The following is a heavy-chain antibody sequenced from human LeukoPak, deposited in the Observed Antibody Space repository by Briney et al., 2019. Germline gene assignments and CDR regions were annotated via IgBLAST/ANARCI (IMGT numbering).Heavy chain of an antibody. V-gene: IGHV4-4*02. D-gene: IGHD1-26*01. J-gene: IGHJ4*02. Sequence: SGTLSLTCAVSGGSISSSNWWSWVRQPPGKGLEWIGEIYHSGSTNYNPSLKSRVTISVDKSKNQFSLKLSSVTAADTAVYYCARASGSYNRDYYFDYWGQGTLVTVSS. CDR1: GGSISSSNW. CDR2: IYHSGST. CDR3: ARASGSYNRDYYFDY.